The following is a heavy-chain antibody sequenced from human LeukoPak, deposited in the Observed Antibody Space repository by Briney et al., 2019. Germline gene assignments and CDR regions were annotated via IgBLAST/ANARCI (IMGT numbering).Heavy chain of an antibody. CDR2: ISYDGSNK. CDR1: GFTFSSYG. D-gene: IGHD5-18*01. Sequence: GRSLRLSCAASGFTFSSYGMHWVRQAPGKGLEWVAVISYDGSNKYYADSVKGRFTISRDNSKNTPYLQMNSLRAEDTAVYYCAKDLYRFGYQDYYFDYWGQGTLVTVSS. J-gene: IGHJ4*02. CDR3: AKDLYRFGYQDYYFDY. V-gene: IGHV3-30*18.